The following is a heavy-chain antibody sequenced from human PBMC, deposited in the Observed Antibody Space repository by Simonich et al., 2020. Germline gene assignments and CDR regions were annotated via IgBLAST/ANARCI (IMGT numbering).Heavy chain of an antibody. V-gene: IGHV3-48*03. CDR1: GFTFSSYE. J-gene: IGHJ4*02. CDR2: ISSSVKTI. CDR3: ARHYYGDYYFDY. Sequence: EVQLVECGGGLVQPGGSLRLSCAASGFTFSSYEMNWVRQAPGKGLGGVSYISSSVKTIYFADSVKGRFTISRDNAKNSLYLQMNSLRAEDTAVYYCARHYYGDYYFDYWGQGTLVTVSS. D-gene: IGHD4-17*01.